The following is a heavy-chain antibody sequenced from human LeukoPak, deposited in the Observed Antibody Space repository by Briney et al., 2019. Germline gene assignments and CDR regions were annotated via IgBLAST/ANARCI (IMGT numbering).Heavy chain of an antibody. CDR3: AKDIRAIIASGGFYFDN. D-gene: IGHD3-16*01. CDR2: ISGSGDRT. Sequence: GGSLRLSCAASGFTFSSYAMSWVRQAPGEGLEWVSGISGSGDRTYYADSAKGRFTISRDNSKNTVHLQMDSLRAEDTAVYYCAKDIRAIIASGGFYFDNWGQGTPVTVSS. CDR1: GFTFSSYA. V-gene: IGHV3-23*01. J-gene: IGHJ4*02.